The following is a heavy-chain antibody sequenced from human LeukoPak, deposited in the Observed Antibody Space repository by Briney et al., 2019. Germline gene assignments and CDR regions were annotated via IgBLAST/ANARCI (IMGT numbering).Heavy chain of an antibody. Sequence: SETLSLTCTVSGGSISSHYWSWIRQPPGKGLEWIGYIYYSGSTKYNPSLKSRVTISVDTSKNQFSLKLTSVTAADTAVYYCARVGYCSSTSCPPPDAFDIWGQGTMVTVSS. CDR1: GGSISSHY. J-gene: IGHJ3*02. V-gene: IGHV4-59*11. D-gene: IGHD2-2*03. CDR3: ARVGYCSSTSCPPPDAFDI. CDR2: IYYSGST.